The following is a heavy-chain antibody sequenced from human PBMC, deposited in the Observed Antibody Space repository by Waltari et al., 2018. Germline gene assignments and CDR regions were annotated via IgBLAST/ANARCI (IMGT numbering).Heavy chain of an antibody. CDR3: ARVATKTYSSPVPGRPYYYGMDV. CDR1: GFTFSRSW. CDR2: SNVDGSRT. D-gene: IGHD6-19*01. Sequence: EEQLVESGGGLAQPGESLRLPCAASGFTFSRSWMDWVRQAPGKGLVWVSRSNVDGSRTTYADAVKGRFTISRDNAKNTLYVQRNRLRAEDTAVYYCARVATKTYSSPVPGRPYYYGMDVWGQGTTVTVSS. V-gene: IGHV3-74*01. J-gene: IGHJ6*02.